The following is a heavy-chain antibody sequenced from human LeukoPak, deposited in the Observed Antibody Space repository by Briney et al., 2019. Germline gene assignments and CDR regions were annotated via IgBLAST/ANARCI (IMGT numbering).Heavy chain of an antibody. D-gene: IGHD3-22*01. J-gene: IGHJ4*02. V-gene: IGHV1-18*01. CDR1: GYTFTSYG. CDR3: ARDAPNYYDSSGYHLPRFDY. CDR2: FRAYNGNK. Sequence: ASVKVSCKPSGYTFTSYGISWVRQAPGQGLEWLGWFRAYNGNKNYAQKLQGRVTMTTDTSTSTAYMELRSLRSDDTAVYYCARDAPNYYDSSGYHLPRFDYWGQGTLVTVSS.